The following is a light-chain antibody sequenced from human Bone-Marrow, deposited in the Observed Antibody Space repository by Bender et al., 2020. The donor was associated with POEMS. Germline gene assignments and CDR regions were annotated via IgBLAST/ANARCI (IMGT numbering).Light chain of an antibody. J-gene: IGLJ3*02. CDR1: SSNFGNNA. CDR3: SSWDDSLNGWV. V-gene: IGLV1-44*01. Sequence: QSVLTQPPSASGTPGQSVTISCSGTSSNFGNNAANWYQHVPGTAPKLLIYSNNQRPSGVPDRFSASPSGPSASLAISGLHSDDEADYYYSSWDDSLNGWVFGGGTKLTVL. CDR2: SNN.